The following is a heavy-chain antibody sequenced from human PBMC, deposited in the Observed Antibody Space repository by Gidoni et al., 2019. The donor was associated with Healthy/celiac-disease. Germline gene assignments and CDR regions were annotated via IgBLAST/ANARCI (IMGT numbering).Heavy chain of an antibody. D-gene: IGHD3-22*01. CDR1: AFSLSHARMR. CDR2: IFASDEK. CDR3: ARFRYYYDSSGAGYYMDV. V-gene: IGHV2-26*01. Sequence: QVTLKQSGPVLVNPTATLTLTCTVSAFSLSHARMRVSWIRQPPGKALEWLAHIFASDEKYYSTSLKSRLTISKDTSKSQVVLTMTNMDPVDTATYYCARFRYYYDSSGAGYYMDVWGKGTTVTVSS. J-gene: IGHJ6*03.